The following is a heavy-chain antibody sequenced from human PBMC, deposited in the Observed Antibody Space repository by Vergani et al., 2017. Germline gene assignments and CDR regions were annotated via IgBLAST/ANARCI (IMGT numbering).Heavy chain of an antibody. J-gene: IGHJ4*02. CDR2: STAIGSA. CDR1: GGSLSGYF. Sequence: QVHLQQRGAGVLKPSETLSLTCGVTGGSLSGYFWSWIRQPPGRGLEWIGESTAIGSAKSSPSATIRVPISVYMSRGEFTLTVTSVTAADTGLYFCASRRPRLNLGSKSNAGTFDSWGQGTLVTVSS. V-gene: IGHV4-34*02. CDR3: ASRRPRLNLGSKSNAGTFDS. D-gene: IGHD3-10*01.